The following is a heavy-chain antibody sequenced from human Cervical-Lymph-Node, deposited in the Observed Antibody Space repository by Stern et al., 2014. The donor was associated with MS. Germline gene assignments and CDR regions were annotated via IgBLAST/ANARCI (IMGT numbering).Heavy chain of an antibody. V-gene: IGHV4-31*03. CDR1: GGSISSGDNY. Sequence: QLQLQESGPGLVKPSQTLSLTCTVSGGSISSGDNYWSWIRQHPGQGLEWIGYIHYSGSTYYNQSLKSRGTISMDTPKNQFSLKLTSMTAADTAVYYCARAGWDDYVWGSYDFDIWVRGTLVTVSS. D-gene: IGHD3-16*01. CDR2: IHYSGST. J-gene: IGHJ2*01. CDR3: ARAGWDDYVWGSYDFDI.